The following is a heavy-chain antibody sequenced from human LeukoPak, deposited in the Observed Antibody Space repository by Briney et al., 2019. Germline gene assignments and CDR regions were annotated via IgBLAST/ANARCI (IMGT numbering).Heavy chain of an antibody. D-gene: IGHD3-3*01. V-gene: IGHV4-34*01. CDR1: GGSFSGYY. CDR2: INHSGST. CDR3: ARRRDFWSGYYPNWFDP. Sequence: SETLSLTCAVYGGSFSGYYWSWIRQPPGKGLEWIGEINHSGSTYYNPSLKSRVTISVDTSKNQFSLKLSSVTAADTAVYYCARRRDFWSGYYPNWFDPWGQGTLVTVSS. J-gene: IGHJ5*02.